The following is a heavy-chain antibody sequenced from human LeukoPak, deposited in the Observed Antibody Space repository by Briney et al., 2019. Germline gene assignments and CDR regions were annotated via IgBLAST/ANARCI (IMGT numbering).Heavy chain of an antibody. D-gene: IGHD6-19*01. CDR1: GYTFTSYG. CDR2: ISAYNGNT. Sequence: ASVKVSCKASGYTFTSYGISWVRQAPGQGLEWMGWISAYNGNTNYAQKFQGRVTMTRDTSISTAYMELSRLRSDDTAVYYCARGYSSGWFYYWGQGTLVTVSS. V-gene: IGHV1-18*01. J-gene: IGHJ4*02. CDR3: ARGYSSGWFYY.